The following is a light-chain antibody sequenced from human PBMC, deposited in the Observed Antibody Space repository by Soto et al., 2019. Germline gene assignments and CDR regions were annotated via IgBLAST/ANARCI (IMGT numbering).Light chain of an antibody. CDR2: GAS. V-gene: IGKV3-15*01. CDR1: QSVSSN. Sequence: ELVMVQAQATLSLSPGNSANLSCRASQSVSSNLAWYQQKPGQPPRLLIYGASTRATGIPARFSGSGSGTEFTLTISSLQSEDFAVYYCQKYNNWPPTCGQGTKVDIK. J-gene: IGKJ1*01. CDR3: QKYNNWPPT.